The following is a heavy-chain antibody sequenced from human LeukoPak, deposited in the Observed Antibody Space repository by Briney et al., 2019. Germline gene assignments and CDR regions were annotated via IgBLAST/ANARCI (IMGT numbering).Heavy chain of an antibody. J-gene: IGHJ4*02. CDR3: AKTPHYDILTGYFKQGYYFDY. CDR1: GFTFSSYV. D-gene: IGHD3-9*01. V-gene: IGHV3-23*01. CDR2: ISGSGGST. Sequence: GGSLRLSCAASGFTFSSYVMNWVRQAPGKGLEWVSAISGSGGSTYYADSVKGRFTISRDNSKNTLYLQINSLRAEDTAVYYCAKTPHYDILTGYFKQGYYFDYWGQGTLVTVSS.